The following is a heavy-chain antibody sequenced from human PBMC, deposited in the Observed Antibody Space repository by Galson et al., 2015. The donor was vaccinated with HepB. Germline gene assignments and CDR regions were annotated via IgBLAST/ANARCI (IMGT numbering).Heavy chain of an antibody. CDR1: GFTFSSYG. CDR2: ISYDGSNK. D-gene: IGHD3-9*01. V-gene: IGHV3-30*18. J-gene: IGHJ4*02. Sequence: SLRLSCAASGFTFSSYGMHWVRQAPGKGLEWVAVISYDGSNKYYADSVKGRFTISRDNSKNTLYLQMNSLRAEDTAVYYCAKTAYDILTGYQGGGDYWGQGTLVTVSS. CDR3: AKTAYDILTGYQGGGDY.